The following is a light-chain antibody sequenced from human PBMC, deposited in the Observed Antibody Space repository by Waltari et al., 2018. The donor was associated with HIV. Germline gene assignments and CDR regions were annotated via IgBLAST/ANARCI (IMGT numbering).Light chain of an antibody. CDR2: ATI. CDR1: SSNIGAGYD. J-gene: IGLJ2*01. Sequence: QSVLTQPPSVSGAPGQRVTISCTGGSSNIGAGYDVHWYQRLPGTAPKLLIFATINRPSGVPDRFSGSSSGTSASLVITGLQAEDEADDYCQSYDSSLTMVFGGGTKVTVL. CDR3: QSYDSSLTMV. V-gene: IGLV1-40*01.